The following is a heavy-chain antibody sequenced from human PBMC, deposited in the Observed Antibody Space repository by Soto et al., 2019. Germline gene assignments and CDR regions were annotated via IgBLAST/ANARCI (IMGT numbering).Heavy chain of an antibody. J-gene: IGHJ4*02. CDR1: GYTFTSYA. CDR2: INAGNGNT. Sequence: ASVKVSCKASGYTFTSYAMHWVRQAPGQRLEWMGWINAGNGNTKYSQKFQGRVTITRDTSASTAYMELSSLRSEDTAVYYCVRTDGLGYCSGGSCYSDPFDYWGQGTLVTVSS. D-gene: IGHD2-15*01. CDR3: VRTDGLGYCSGGSCYSDPFDY. V-gene: IGHV1-3*01.